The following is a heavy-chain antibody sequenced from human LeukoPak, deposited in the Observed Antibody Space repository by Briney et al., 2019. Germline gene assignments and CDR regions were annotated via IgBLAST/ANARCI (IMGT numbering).Heavy chain of an antibody. CDR1: GGSISSYY. Sequence: PETLSLTCTVSGGSISSYYWSWIRQPPGKGLEWIGYIYYSGSTNYNPSLKSRVTISVDTSKNQFSLKLSSVTAADTAVYYCARQIDSGWPYYYYYYGMDVWGQGTTVTVSS. V-gene: IGHV4-59*08. CDR2: IYYSGST. D-gene: IGHD6-19*01. J-gene: IGHJ6*02. CDR3: ARQIDSGWPYYYYYYGMDV.